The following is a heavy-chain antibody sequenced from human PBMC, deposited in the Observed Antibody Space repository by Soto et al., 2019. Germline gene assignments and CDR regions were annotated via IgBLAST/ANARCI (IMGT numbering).Heavy chain of an antibody. CDR3: ARDRDNWNDSGWFDS. V-gene: IGHV1-18*01. J-gene: IGHJ5*01. Sequence: ASVKVSCKASGYTFTSYGINWVRQAPGQGLEWMGWITANNGNTNYPQKFQGRVTMTTDTSTSTAYMELRSLRSDDTAVYYCARDRDNWNDSGWFDSWGQGTLVTVSS. CDR2: ITANNGNT. D-gene: IGHD1-1*01. CDR1: GYTFTSYG.